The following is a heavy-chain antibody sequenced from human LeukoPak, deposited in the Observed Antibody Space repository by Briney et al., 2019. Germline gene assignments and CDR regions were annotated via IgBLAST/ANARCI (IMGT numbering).Heavy chain of an antibody. CDR2: IYYSGST. CDR3: ARDRRYVDAFDI. V-gene: IGHV4-39*07. CDR1: GGSISSSSYY. J-gene: IGHJ3*02. Sequence: PSETLSLTCTVSGGSISSSSYYWGWIRQPPGKGLEWIGSIYYSGSTYYNPSLKSRVTISVDTSKNQFSLKLSSVTAADTAVYYCARDRRYVDAFDIWGQGTMVTVSS. D-gene: IGHD5-12*01.